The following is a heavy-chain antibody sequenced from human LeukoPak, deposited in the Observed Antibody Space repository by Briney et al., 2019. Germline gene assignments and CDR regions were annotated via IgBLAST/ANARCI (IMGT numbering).Heavy chain of an antibody. D-gene: IGHD6-19*01. J-gene: IGHJ4*02. V-gene: IGHV4-39*01. Sequence: PSETLSLTCTVSGGSISSSSYYWGWIRQPPGKGLEWIGCIYYSGSTYYSPSLKSRVTISVDTSKNQFSLKLSSVTAADTAVYYCARASSGWYFGVYYFDYWGQGTLVTVSS. CDR1: GGSISSSSYY. CDR2: IYYSGST. CDR3: ARASSGWYFGVYYFDY.